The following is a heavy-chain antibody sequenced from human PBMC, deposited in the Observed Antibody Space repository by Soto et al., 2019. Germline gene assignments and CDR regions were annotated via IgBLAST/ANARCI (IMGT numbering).Heavy chain of an antibody. V-gene: IGHV4-30-4*01. D-gene: IGHD4-17*01. CDR3: ARGILYGDPGWFDP. CDR1: GGSVSNDDYY. CDR2: IHYRGST. Sequence: PSETLSLTCNVSGGSVSNDDYYWSWIRQPPGKGPEWIGYIHYRGSTYYNPSLKSRVSISVDTSKNQFSLRLSSVTAADTAVYYCARGILYGDPGWFDPWGQGTLVTVSS. J-gene: IGHJ5*02.